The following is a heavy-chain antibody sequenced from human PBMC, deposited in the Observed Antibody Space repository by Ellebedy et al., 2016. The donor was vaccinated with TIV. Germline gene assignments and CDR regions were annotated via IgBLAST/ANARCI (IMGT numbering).Heavy chain of an antibody. V-gene: IGHV3-73*01. Sequence: GGSLRLXXAASGFTFSGSAMHWVRQASGKGLEWVGRIRSKANSYATAYAASVKGRFTISRDDSKNTAYLQMNSLKTEDTAVYYCTRGGYGMDYYYYYGMDVWGQGTTVTVSS. CDR3: TRGGYGMDYYYYYGMDV. D-gene: IGHD5-18*01. CDR1: GFTFSGSA. J-gene: IGHJ6*02. CDR2: IRSKANSYAT.